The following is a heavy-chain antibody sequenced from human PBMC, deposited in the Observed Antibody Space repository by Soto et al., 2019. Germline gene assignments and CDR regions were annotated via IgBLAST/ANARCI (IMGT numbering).Heavy chain of an antibody. Sequence: QVQLQESGPGLVKPSGTLSLICAVSGDSISRSYWWSWVRQLPGKGLEWIGEIYHSGSTIYNPSLQSRVTLSVDKSKNEFSLKMSSVTDADTAVYYCTSKFGQLLADAFDIWGQGTMVTFSS. CDR3: TSKFGQLLADAFDI. J-gene: IGHJ3*02. V-gene: IGHV4-4*02. CDR2: IYHSGST. CDR1: GDSISRSYW. D-gene: IGHD3-10*01.